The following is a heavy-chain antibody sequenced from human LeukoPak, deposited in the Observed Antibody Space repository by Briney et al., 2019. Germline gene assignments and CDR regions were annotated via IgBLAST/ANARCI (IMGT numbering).Heavy chain of an antibody. D-gene: IGHD3-22*01. Sequence: GGSLRLSCAASGFTFSSYEMNWVRQAPGKGLKWVSYISSSGSTIYYADSVKGRFTISRDNAKNSLYLQMNSLRAEDTAVYYCARGDSDYYDSSGQGGFDPWGQGTLVTVSS. CDR2: ISSSGSTI. V-gene: IGHV3-48*03. J-gene: IGHJ5*02. CDR3: ARGDSDYYDSSGQGGFDP. CDR1: GFTFSSYE.